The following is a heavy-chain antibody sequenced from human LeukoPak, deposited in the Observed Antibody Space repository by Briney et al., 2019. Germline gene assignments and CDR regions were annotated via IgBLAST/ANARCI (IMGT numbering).Heavy chain of an antibody. CDR2: IHYSGST. V-gene: IGHV4-59*11. CDR1: GGSISGHF. J-gene: IGHJ5*02. CDR3: ARRAARTVMGYGDFNWFDP. D-gene: IGHD4-17*01. Sequence: PSETLSLTCIVSGGSISGHFWSWIRQPPGKRLEWIGYIHYSGSTNYNPSLKSRLSISVDTSRNRFSLTLSSVTAADTAVYFCARRAARTVMGYGDFNWFDPWGQGTLATVSS.